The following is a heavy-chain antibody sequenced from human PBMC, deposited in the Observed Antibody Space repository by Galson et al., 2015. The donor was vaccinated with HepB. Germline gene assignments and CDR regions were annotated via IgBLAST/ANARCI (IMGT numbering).Heavy chain of an antibody. D-gene: IGHD3-10*01. CDR3: ARGYYGSGSYSQFDP. CDR2: INADNGNT. V-gene: IGHV1-3*01. J-gene: IGHJ5*02. Sequence: SVKVSCKASGYTFTSYAMHWVRQAPGQRLEWMGWINADNGNTKYSQKFQGRVTITRDTSASAAYMELSSLRSEDTAVYYCARGYYGSGSYSQFDPWGQGTLVTVSS. CDR1: GYTFTSYA.